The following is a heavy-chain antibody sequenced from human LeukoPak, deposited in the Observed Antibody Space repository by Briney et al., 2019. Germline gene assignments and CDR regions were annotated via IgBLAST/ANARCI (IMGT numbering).Heavy chain of an antibody. V-gene: IGHV3-66*02. Sequence: PGGSLRLSCAASGFTVSSNYMSWVRQAPGKGLEWVSVIYSGGSTYYADSVKGRFTISRDNSKNTLYLQVNSLRAEDTAVYYCARSLVGASNYRGQGTLVTVSS. CDR3: ARSLVGASNY. CDR1: GFTVSSNY. J-gene: IGHJ4*02. D-gene: IGHD1-26*01. CDR2: IYSGGST.